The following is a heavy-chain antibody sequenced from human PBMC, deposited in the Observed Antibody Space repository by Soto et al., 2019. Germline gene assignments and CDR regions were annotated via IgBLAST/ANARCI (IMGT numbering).Heavy chain of an antibody. D-gene: IGHD1-26*01. CDR3: ARGEVVGGTKGGYFDY. J-gene: IGHJ4*02. CDR2: ISYDGRNK. V-gene: IGHV3-30*04. CDR1: GFTFSIYA. Sequence: QVQVVESGGGVVQPGGSLRLSCAASGFTFSIYAMHWVRQAPGKGLEWVAVISYDGRNKYYADSVKGQFTISRDNSKNTLDLQMNSLRAEDTAVYYCARGEVVGGTKGGYFDYWGQGALVTISS.